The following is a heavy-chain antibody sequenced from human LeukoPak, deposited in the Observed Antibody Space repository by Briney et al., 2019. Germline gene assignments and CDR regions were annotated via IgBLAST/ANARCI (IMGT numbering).Heavy chain of an antibody. CDR1: GGFFSGYY. J-gene: IGHJ4*02. D-gene: IGHD3-22*01. V-gene: IGHV4-34*01. Sequence: SETLSLTCAVYGGFFSGYYWSWIRQPPGKGLEWIGEINHSGSTNYNPSLKSRVTISVDTSKNQFSLKLSSVTAADTAVYYCARLMRNDSSGYAFDYWGQGTLVTVSS. CDR3: ARLMRNDSSGYAFDY. CDR2: INHSGST.